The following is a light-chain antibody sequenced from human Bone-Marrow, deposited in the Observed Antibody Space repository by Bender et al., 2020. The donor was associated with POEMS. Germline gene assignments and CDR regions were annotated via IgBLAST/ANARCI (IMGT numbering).Light chain of an antibody. V-gene: IGLV2-23*02. CDR2: DVT. CDR1: SSDVGGYNY. J-gene: IGLJ2*01. Sequence: QSALTQPASVSGSPGQSLTISCTGTSSDVGGYNYVSWYQQHPGTAPKLMIYDVTKRPSGVPDRFSGSKSGNTASLTISGLQAEDEADYYCCSSAGSNTFRVFGGGTKLTVL. CDR3: CSSAGSNTFRV.